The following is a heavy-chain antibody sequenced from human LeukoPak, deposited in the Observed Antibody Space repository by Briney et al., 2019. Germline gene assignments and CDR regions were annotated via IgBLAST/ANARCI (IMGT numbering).Heavy chain of an antibody. CDR1: GYTFTSYG. V-gene: IGHV1-18*01. D-gene: IGHD3-10*01. CDR3: ARDQITMVLGGMDV. CDR2: ISAYNGNT. J-gene: IGHJ6*02. Sequence: ASVKVSCKASGYTFTSYGISWVRQAPGQGLEWMGWISAYNGNTNYAQKLQGRVTMTTDTSTSTAYMELRSLRSDDTAVYYCARDQITMVLGGMDVWGQGTTVTVSS.